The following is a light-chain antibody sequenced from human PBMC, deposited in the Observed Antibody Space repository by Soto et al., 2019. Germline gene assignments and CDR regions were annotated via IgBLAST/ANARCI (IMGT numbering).Light chain of an antibody. Sequence: EIVMTQSPATLSVSPGQRATLSCRASQSISSKLAWYQQKPGQAPRLLIYDASTRATGIPARFSGSGSGTEFTLTISSLQSEDFAVYYCQQYNIWPPEYTFGQGTKLEIK. CDR1: QSISSK. CDR3: QQYNIWPPEYT. CDR2: DAS. V-gene: IGKV3D-15*01. J-gene: IGKJ2*01.